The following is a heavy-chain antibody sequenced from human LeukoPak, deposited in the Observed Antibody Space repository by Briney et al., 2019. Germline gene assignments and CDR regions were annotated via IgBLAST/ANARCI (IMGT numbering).Heavy chain of an antibody. V-gene: IGHV4-39*01. Sequence: SETLSLTSTVSGGSISSSSYYWGWIRQPPGKGLEWIGSIYYSGSTYYNPSLKSRVTISVDTSKNQSSLKLSSVTAADTAVYYCARHLHSSGWSPFDYWGQGTLVTVSS. CDR3: ARHLHSSGWSPFDY. D-gene: IGHD6-19*01. CDR1: GGSISSSSYY. CDR2: IYYSGST. J-gene: IGHJ4*02.